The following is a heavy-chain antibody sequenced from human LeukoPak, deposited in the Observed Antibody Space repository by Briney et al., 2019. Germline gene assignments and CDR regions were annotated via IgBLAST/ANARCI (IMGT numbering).Heavy chain of an antibody. Sequence: PGEPLRLSRAASGFTFSSYAMSWVRQAPGKGLEWVSAISGSGGSTYYADSVKGRFTISRDNSKNTLYLQMNSLRAEDTAVYYCAKEVQLWFNWFDPWGQGTLVTVSS. CDR2: ISGSGGST. D-gene: IGHD5-18*01. CDR1: GFTFSSYA. CDR3: AKEVQLWFNWFDP. V-gene: IGHV3-23*01. J-gene: IGHJ5*02.